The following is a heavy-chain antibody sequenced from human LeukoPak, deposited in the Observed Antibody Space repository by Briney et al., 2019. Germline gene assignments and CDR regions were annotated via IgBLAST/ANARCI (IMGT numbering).Heavy chain of an antibody. CDR2: IDPNSRT. V-gene: IGHV1-2*02. D-gene: IGHD3-22*01. CDR1: GYTLSGYY. CDR3: ARGIVYFYHTSGYYSYYFDH. J-gene: IGHJ4*02. Sequence: ASVKVSCKTSGYTLSGYYIHRMRQAPGQGLEWMGWIDPNSRTNFAQKFRCRVTLTRDTSINTAYMELNLLKSDDTAVYYCARGIVYFYHTSGYYSYYFDHWGQGALVTVSS.